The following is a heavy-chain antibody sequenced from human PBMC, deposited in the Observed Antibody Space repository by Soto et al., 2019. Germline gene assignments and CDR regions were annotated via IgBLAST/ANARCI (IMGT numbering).Heavy chain of an antibody. CDR1: GGSISSGGYY. D-gene: IGHD3-16*02. CDR2: IYYST. V-gene: IGHV4-31*03. Sequence: QVQLQESGPGLVKPSQTLSLTCTVSGGSISSGGYYWSWIRQHPGKGLEWIGYIYYSTYYNPSLKSRVSISGYTSKNQFSLKMSSVTAADTAVYYCARDYRASYPAYYYYGMDVWGQGTTVTVSS. CDR3: ARDYRASYPAYYYYGMDV. J-gene: IGHJ6*02.